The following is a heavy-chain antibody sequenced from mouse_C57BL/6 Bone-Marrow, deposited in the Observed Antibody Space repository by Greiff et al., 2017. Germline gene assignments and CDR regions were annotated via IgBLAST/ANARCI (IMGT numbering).Heavy chain of an antibody. CDR3: AELTGKAMDY. J-gene: IGHJ4*01. CDR2: IYPRSGNT. D-gene: IGHD4-1*01. CDR1: GYTFTSYG. Sequence: QVQLQQSGAELARPGASVKLSCKASGYTFTSYGISWVKQRTGQGLEWIGEIYPRSGNTYYNEKFKGKATLTADKSSSTAYMELRCLTSEDSTVXFCAELTGKAMDYWGQGTSVTVSS. V-gene: IGHV1-81*01.